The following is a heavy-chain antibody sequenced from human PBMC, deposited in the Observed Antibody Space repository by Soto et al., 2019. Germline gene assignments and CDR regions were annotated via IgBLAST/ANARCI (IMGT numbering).Heavy chain of an antibody. Sequence: GSGPTLVNPTQTLALTCTFSGFSLSSSGVGVGWIRQTPGKALEWLALMDGDDDKCQNSALKSRLTITKDTSNPQVVLIMTNMDPVATATYSCAHFFRMVSRAAGYYFVYWRQGIPVTVSS. J-gene: IGHJ4*02. CDR2: MDGDDDK. CDR3: AHFFRMVSRAAGYYFVY. D-gene: IGHD2-15*01. V-gene: IGHV2-5*02. CDR1: GFSLSSSGVG.